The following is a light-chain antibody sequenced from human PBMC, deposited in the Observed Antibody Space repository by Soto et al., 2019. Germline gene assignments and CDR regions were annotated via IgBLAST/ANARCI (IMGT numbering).Light chain of an antibody. CDR3: NSYAGTSNV. V-gene: IGLV1-40*01. CDR2: GNN. CDR1: SSNIGAGYD. J-gene: IGLJ1*01. Sequence: QSVLTQPPSVSGAPGQRVTISCTGSSSNIGAGYDVHWYQQLPGMAPKLLIYGNNNRPSGVPDRFSGSKSGNTASLTVSGLQAEDEAHYYCNSYAGTSNVFGTGTKLTVL.